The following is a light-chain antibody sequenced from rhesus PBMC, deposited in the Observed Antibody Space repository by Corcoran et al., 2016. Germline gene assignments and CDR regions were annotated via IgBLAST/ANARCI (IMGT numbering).Light chain of an antibody. V-gene: IGLV2-32*02. CDR3: SSYAGSNTDV. J-gene: IGLJ6*01. Sequence: QAALTQPRSVSGSPGQSVTLSCTGTSSDIGGYNYVSWYQQHPGTAPKLMIYEVSKRPSGVSDRFSGSKSGNTASLTISGLQAEDEADYYCSSYAGSNTDVFGSGTKLTVL. CDR1: SSDIGGYNY. CDR2: EVS.